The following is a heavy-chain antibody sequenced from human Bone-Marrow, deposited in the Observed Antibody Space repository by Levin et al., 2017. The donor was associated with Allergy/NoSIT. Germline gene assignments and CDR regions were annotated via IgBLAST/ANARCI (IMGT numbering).Heavy chain of an antibody. Sequence: SETLSLTCSVSGASVTSGAYHRSWIRQPPGKGLEWIGSIFDTGATNYNPSLEGRFTMSIDTSNNQFSVRLPSVTAADTAVYYCARSSLTIGYFFDWGQGTLVTVSS. V-gene: IGHV4-61*08. CDR2: IFDTGAT. J-gene: IGHJ4*02. D-gene: IGHD6-25*01. CDR1: GASVTSGAYH. CDR3: ARSSLTIGYFFD.